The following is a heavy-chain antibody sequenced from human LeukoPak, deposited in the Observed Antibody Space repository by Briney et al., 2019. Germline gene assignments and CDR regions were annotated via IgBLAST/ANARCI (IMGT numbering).Heavy chain of an antibody. CDR1: GYTFTSYG. CDR2: ISAYNGNT. V-gene: IGHV1-18*01. Sequence: ASVKVSCKASGYTFTSYGISWVRQAPGQGLEWMGWISAYNGNTNYAQKLQGRVTMTTDTSTSTAYMELRSLRSDDTAVYYCARDSYSGYDDYYYYMDVWGKGTTVTVSS. J-gene: IGHJ6*03. D-gene: IGHD5-12*01. CDR3: ARDSYSGYDDYYYYMDV.